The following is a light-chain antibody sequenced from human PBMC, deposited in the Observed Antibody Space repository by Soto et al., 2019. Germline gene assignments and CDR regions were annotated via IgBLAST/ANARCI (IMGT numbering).Light chain of an antibody. Sequence: EVVLTQSPDTLSLSPGERATLSCRASQDVGKFLVWYQQKPGLSPSLVIYETSKRATDIPDRFSGSGSGTDFPLTINRLEPEDVGVYYCQQRNNWPLTFGGGTKVELK. CDR2: ETS. V-gene: IGKV3-11*01. CDR3: QQRNNWPLT. CDR1: QDVGKF. J-gene: IGKJ4*01.